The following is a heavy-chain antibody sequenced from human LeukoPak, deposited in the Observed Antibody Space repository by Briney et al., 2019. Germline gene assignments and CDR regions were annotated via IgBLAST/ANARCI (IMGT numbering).Heavy chain of an antibody. CDR3: ARGAHYYYYYGMDV. CDR1: GGSFSGYY. CDR2: INHSGST. Sequence: SETLSLTCAVYGGSFSGYYWGWIRQPPGKGLEWIGEINHSGSTNYNPSLKSRVTISVDTSKNQFSLKLSSVTAADTAVYYCARGAHYYYYYGMDVWGQGTTVTVSS. J-gene: IGHJ6*02. V-gene: IGHV4-34*01.